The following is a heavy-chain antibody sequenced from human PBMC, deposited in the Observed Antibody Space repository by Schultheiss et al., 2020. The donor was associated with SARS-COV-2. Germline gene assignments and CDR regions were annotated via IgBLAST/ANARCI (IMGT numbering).Heavy chain of an antibody. CDR2: RHFSGST. CDR3: ARHAINSGYLNFVGWVIDY. J-gene: IGHJ4*02. CDR1: GVSVSTYC. D-gene: IGHD5-12*01. V-gene: IGHV4-59*08. Sequence: SETLSLTCTVSGVSVSTYCWNWIRRPPGKGLERNGCRHFSGSTKYSSSFKSRVTIAVDTSKNHLSLKFRSVTAADTAVYYCARHAINSGYLNFVGWVIDYWGQGALVTVSS.